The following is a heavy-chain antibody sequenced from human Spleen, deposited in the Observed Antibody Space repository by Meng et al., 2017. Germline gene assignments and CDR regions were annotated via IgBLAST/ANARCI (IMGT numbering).Heavy chain of an antibody. V-gene: IGHV4-39*01. CDR3: ARHTYADTSGLLSWFDP. CDR1: GGSITISSHY. D-gene: IGHD3-16*01. Sequence: QLQLQESGPGLVKPSETLSLTCTVSGGSITISSHYWGWIRQPPGKGLEWIGSVFYSGSTYYSPSLNSRVTISVDTSKNHFSLRLSSVTAADTAVYYCARHTYADTSGLLSWFDPWGQGTLVTVSS. J-gene: IGHJ5*02. CDR2: VFYSGST.